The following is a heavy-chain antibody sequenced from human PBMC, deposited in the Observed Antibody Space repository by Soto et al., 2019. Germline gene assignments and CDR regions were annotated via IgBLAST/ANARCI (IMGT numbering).Heavy chain of an antibody. CDR2: ISGSGGST. CDR1: GFTFSSYA. J-gene: IGHJ5*02. CDR3: AKDQGYCTNGVCYPQNWFDP. Sequence: EVQLLESGGGLVQPGGSLRLSCAASGFTFSSYAMSWVRQAPGKGLEWVSAISGSGGSTYYADSVKGRFTISRDHSKNTLYLQMNSLRAEDTAVYYCAKDQGYCTNGVCYPQNWFDPWGQGTLVTVSS. V-gene: IGHV3-23*01. D-gene: IGHD2-8*01.